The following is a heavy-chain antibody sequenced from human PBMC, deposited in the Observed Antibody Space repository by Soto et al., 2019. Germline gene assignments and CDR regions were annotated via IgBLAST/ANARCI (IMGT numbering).Heavy chain of an antibody. D-gene: IGHD1-7*01. V-gene: IGHV3-23*01. CDR2: ISGSGGST. J-gene: IGHJ4*02. CDR1: GFTFGSYA. Sequence: GGSLRLSCAASGFTFGSYAMNWVRQAPGKGLEWVSAISGSGGSTYYADSVKGRVTISRDNSKNTLYLQMNSLRAEDTAVYYCAREVSGTSFDYWGQGTLVTVSS. CDR3: AREVSGTSFDY.